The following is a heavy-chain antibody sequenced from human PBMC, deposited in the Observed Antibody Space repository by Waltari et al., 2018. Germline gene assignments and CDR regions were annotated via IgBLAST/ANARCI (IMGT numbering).Heavy chain of an antibody. CDR3: ARDSSAYYYDSSGVAY. CDR2: TIPIFGTA. J-gene: IGHJ4*02. Sequence: QVQLVQSGAEVKKPGSSVKVSCKASGGTFSSYAISWVRQAPGQGLEWMGGTIPIFGTATYARKFHGRVTITADESTSTAYMELSSLRSEDTAVYYCARDSSAYYYDSSGVAYWGQGTLVTVSS. D-gene: IGHD3-22*01. V-gene: IGHV1-69*01. CDR1: GGTFSSYA.